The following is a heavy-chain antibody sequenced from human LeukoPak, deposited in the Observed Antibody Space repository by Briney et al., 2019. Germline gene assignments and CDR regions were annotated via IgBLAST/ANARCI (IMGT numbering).Heavy chain of an antibody. D-gene: IGHD5-18*01. CDR3: AKESDPGDTAMVPRAFDI. Sequence: GTSLRLSCAASGFTFSSYGMHWVRQAPGKGLEWVAVIWYDGSNKYYADSVKGRFTISRDNSKNTLYLQMNSLRAEDTAVYYCAKESDPGDTAMVPRAFDIWGQGTMVTVSS. CDR2: IWYDGSNK. CDR1: GFTFSSYG. J-gene: IGHJ3*02. V-gene: IGHV3-33*06.